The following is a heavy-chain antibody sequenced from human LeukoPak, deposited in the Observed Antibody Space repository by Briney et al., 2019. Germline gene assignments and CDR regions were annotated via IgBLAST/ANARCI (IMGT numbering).Heavy chain of an antibody. CDR3: ARRYYYDSSGTPGDWFDP. Sequence: GESLKISCKGSGYSFTSYWIGWVRQMPGKGLEWMGIIYPGDSDTRYSPSFQGQVTISADKSISTAYLQWSSLKASDTAMYYCARRYYYDSSGTPGDWFDPWGQGTLVTVSS. V-gene: IGHV5-51*01. CDR2: IYPGDSDT. D-gene: IGHD3-22*01. CDR1: GYSFTSYW. J-gene: IGHJ5*02.